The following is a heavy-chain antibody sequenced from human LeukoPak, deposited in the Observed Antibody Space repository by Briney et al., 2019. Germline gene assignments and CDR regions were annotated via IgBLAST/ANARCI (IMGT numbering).Heavy chain of an antibody. CDR2: ISGSGRST. CDR3: AKDYGGNSAFFGY. V-gene: IGHV3-23*01. D-gene: IGHD4-23*01. CDR1: GFTFSSFA. J-gene: IGHJ4*02. Sequence: GGSLRLSCAASGFTFSSFAMNWVRQAPGKGLEWVSGISGSGRSTSYADSVKGRFTISRDNSKNTLYLQMNSLRAEDTAVYYCAKDYGGNSAFFGYWGQGTLVTVSS.